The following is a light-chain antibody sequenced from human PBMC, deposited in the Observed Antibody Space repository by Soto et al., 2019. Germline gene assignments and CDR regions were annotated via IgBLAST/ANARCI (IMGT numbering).Light chain of an antibody. Sequence: MTQSPASLSASPGERATLSCRASQSVRGNLAWYQQKPGQSPRLLIYGASSRATGIPARFSGSGSGTEFTLTISSLQSEDFAVYYCQQYNDWILTFGQGTKVDIK. J-gene: IGKJ1*01. V-gene: IGKV3-15*01. CDR1: QSVRGN. CDR2: GAS. CDR3: QQYNDWILT.